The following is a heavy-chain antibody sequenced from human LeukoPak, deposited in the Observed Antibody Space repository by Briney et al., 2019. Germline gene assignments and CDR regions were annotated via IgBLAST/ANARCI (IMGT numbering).Heavy chain of an antibody. D-gene: IGHD1-26*01. Sequence: SETLSLTCAAYGGSFSGYYWTWIRQPPGKELEWIGEINHAGSTNYNPSLESRATVSVDTSKNQFSLKVTSVTAADTAVYYCARGEKWDLHAFDVWGQGTVVTVSS. V-gene: IGHV4-34*01. J-gene: IGHJ3*01. CDR2: INHAGST. CDR3: ARGEKWDLHAFDV. CDR1: GGSFSGYY.